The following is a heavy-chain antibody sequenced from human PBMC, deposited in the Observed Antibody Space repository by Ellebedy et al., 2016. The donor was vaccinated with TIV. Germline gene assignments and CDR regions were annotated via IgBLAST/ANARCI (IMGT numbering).Heavy chain of an antibody. D-gene: IGHD4-17*01. Sequence: GGSLRLSCAASGFTFSSYSMNWVRQAPGKGLEWVSYISSSSSTIYYADSVKGRFTISRDNSKNTLYLQMNSLRAEDTAVYYCAKVLSGGPVTPLLDYWGQGTLVTVSS. CDR2: ISSSSSTI. J-gene: IGHJ4*02. CDR3: AKVLSGGPVTPLLDY. CDR1: GFTFSSYS. V-gene: IGHV3-48*01.